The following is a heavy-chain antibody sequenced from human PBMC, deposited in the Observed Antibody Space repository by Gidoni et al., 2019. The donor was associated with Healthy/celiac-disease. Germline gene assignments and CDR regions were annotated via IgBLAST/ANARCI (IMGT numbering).Heavy chain of an antibody. Sequence: EVQLVESGGGLIQPGGSLRLSCAAYGFTVSSNYMSWVRQAPGKGLEWVSVIYSGGSTYYADSVKGRFTISRDNSKNTLYLQMNSLRAEDTAVYYCARDSERKNTGLGYWGQGTLVTVSS. V-gene: IGHV3-53*01. J-gene: IGHJ4*02. CDR1: GFTVSSNY. CDR2: IYSGGST. D-gene: IGHD1-1*01. CDR3: ARDSERKNTGLGY.